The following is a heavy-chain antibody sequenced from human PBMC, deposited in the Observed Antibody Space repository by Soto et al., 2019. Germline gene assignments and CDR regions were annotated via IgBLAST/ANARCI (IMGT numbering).Heavy chain of an antibody. CDR3: ARTTNSGSYHDY. J-gene: IGHJ4*02. CDR1: SYSPSPRTMC. Sequence: GPMRENTPKSLTPTCTFSSYSPSPRTMCVSWIIQPPGKALEWLALIDWDDDKYYRTSLKTRLTISKDTSKNQVVLTMTNMDPVDTATYYCARTTNSGSYHDYWGQGTPVRVSS. CDR2: IDWDDDK. V-gene: IGHV2-70*01. D-gene: IGHD1-26*01.